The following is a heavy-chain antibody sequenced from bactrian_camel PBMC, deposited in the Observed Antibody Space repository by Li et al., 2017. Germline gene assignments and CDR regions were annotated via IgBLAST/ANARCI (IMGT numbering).Heavy chain of an antibody. V-gene: IGHV3S55*01. CDR2: IDTSGMR. CDR1: GMRYPFFS. D-gene: IGHD5*01. CDR3: AKQGLMGYQYDS. J-gene: IGHJ4*01. Sequence: HVQLVESGGGSVQAGDSLTLSCEASGMRYPFFSMAWFRQAPGKEREEVAVIDTSGMRRYADAARGRFTISRDNAKNTLYLQLSSLRTEDVATYYCAKQGLMGYQYDSWGQGTQVTVS.